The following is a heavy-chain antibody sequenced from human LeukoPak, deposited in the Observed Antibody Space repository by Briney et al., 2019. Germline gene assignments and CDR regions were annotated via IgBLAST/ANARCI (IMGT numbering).Heavy chain of an antibody. CDR2: IHYSGRP. CDR1: GGSISGHY. CDR3: ARFGVDYDMDV. J-gene: IGHJ6*04. V-gene: IGHV4-59*11. Sequence: SETLSLTCTVSGGSISGHYWTWIRQPPGKGLEWIGQIHYSGRPDYNPSLKSRVTISVDTSKNQLSLKVTSVTGADTAVYYCARFGVDYDMDVGGKGPTVTVSS. D-gene: IGHD3-16*01.